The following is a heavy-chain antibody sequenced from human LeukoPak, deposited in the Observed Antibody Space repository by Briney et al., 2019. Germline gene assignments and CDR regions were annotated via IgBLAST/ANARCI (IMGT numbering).Heavy chain of an antibody. CDR3: AKYSGSYTTMFYFDY. CDR2: ISGSGGST. V-gene: IGHV3-23*01. D-gene: IGHD1-26*01. CDR1: GFTFSSYG. J-gene: IGHJ4*02. Sequence: GRSLRLSCAASGFTFSSYGMHWVRQAPGKGLEWVSAISGSGGSTYYADSVKGRFTISRDKSKNTLYLQMNSLRAEDAAVYYCAKYSGSYTTMFYFDYWGQGTLVTVSS.